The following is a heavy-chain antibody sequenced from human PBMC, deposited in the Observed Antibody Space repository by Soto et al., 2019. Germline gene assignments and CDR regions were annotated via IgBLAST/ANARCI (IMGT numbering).Heavy chain of an antibody. J-gene: IGHJ6*02. CDR2: ISYDGSNK. CDR1: GFTFSSYA. D-gene: IGHD1-26*01. Sequence: GESLKISCAASGFTFSSYAMHWVRQAPGKGLEWVAVISYDGSNKYYADSVKGRFTISRDNSKNTLYLQMNSLRAEDTAVYYCARVPSVGATGHYYYGMDVWGQGTTVTVSS. V-gene: IGHV3-30-3*01. CDR3: ARVPSVGATGHYYYGMDV.